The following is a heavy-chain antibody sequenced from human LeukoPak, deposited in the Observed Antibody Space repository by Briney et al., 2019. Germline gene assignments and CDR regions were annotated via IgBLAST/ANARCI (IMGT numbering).Heavy chain of an antibody. Sequence: GSLRLSCAASGFTVSSNYMSWVRQAPGKGLEWVSVIYSGGSTYYADSVKGRFAISRDNSKNTLYLQMNSLRAEDTAVYYCASGYSYGYDAFDIWGQGTMVTVSS. CDR3: ASGYSYGYDAFDI. J-gene: IGHJ3*02. CDR1: GFTVSSNY. CDR2: IYSGGST. D-gene: IGHD5-18*01. V-gene: IGHV3-66*01.